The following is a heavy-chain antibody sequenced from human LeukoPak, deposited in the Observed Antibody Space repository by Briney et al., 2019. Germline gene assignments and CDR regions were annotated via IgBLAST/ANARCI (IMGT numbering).Heavy chain of an antibody. D-gene: IGHD5-18*01. CDR1: GYTFNSYY. CDR2: INPTDGST. J-gene: IGHJ4*02. Sequence: GASVKVSCKTSGYTFNSYYIHWVRQAPGQGLEWMGRINPTDGSTSYQQKFQGRVTITRDTSTSTVYMELNSLRPEDTAVYYCARVQNGYKAYDYWGQGTLVTVSS. CDR3: ARVQNGYKAYDY. V-gene: IGHV1-46*02.